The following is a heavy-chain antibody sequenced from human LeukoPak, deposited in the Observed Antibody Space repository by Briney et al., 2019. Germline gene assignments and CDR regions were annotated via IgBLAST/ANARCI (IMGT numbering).Heavy chain of an antibody. J-gene: IGHJ6*03. CDR3: ARQGYCSGGSCFPYYYYYMDV. Sequence: PSETLSLTCTVSGGSISSSSYYWGWIRQPPGKGLEWIGSIYYSGSTYYNPSLKSRVTISVDTSKNQFSLKLSSVTAADTAVYYCARQGYCSGGSCFPYYYYYMDVWGKGTTVTISS. CDR2: IYYSGST. D-gene: IGHD2-15*01. CDR1: GGSISSSSYY. V-gene: IGHV4-39*07.